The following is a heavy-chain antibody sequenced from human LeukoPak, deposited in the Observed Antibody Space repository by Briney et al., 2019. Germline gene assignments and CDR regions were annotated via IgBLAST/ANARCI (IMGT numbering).Heavy chain of an antibody. CDR1: GGSISSSSYY. V-gene: IGHV4-39*01. D-gene: IGHD2-8*01. CDR3: ASTPYGYWYFDL. J-gene: IGHJ2*01. Sequence: SETLSLTCTVSGGSISSSSYYWGWIRQPPGKGLEWIGSIYYSGSTYYNPSLKSRVTISVDTSKNQFSLKLSSVTAADTAVYYCASTPYGYWYFDLWGRGTLVTVSS. CDR2: IYYSGST.